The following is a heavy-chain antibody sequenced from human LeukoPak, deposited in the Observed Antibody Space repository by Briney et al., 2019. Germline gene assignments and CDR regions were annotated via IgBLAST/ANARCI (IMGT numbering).Heavy chain of an antibody. J-gene: IGHJ4*02. D-gene: IGHD3-10*01. CDR2: ISSSSSYI. CDR3: AKEYGPGSYYYDY. V-gene: IGHV3-21*01. CDR1: GFTFSSYS. Sequence: GGSLRLSCAASGFTFSSYSMNWVRQAPGKGLEWVSSISSSSSYIYYADSVKGRFTISRDNAKNSLYLQMNSLRAEDTAVYYCAKEYGPGSYYYDYWGQGTLVTVSS.